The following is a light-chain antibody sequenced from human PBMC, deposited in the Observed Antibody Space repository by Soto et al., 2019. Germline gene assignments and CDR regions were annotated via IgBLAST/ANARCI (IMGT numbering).Light chain of an antibody. J-gene: IGKJ3*01. Sequence: DIQMTQSPSSLSASVGDRINIACRASQIISNYLNWYQQKPGKAPELLIYAASSLQSGVPSRFSGSGSGTDFTLTISSLQPEDFATYYCQQSYTTPINFGPGTKVDI. V-gene: IGKV1-39*01. CDR1: QIISNY. CDR3: QQSYTTPIN. CDR2: AAS.